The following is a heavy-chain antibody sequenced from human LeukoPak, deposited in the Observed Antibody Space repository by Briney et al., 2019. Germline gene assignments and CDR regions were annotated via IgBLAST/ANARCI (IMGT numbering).Heavy chain of an antibody. CDR1: GGTFSSYA. CDR3: ARDPGVTMVRGVIPIEYYYYYYMDV. D-gene: IGHD3-10*01. V-gene: IGHV1-69*13. Sequence: SVKVSCKASGGTFSSYAISWVRQAPGQGLEWMGGIIPIFGTANYAQKFQGRATITAEESTSTAYMELSSLRSEDTAVYYCARDPGVTMVRGVIPIEYYYYYYMDVWGKGTTVTVSS. CDR2: IIPIFGTA. J-gene: IGHJ6*03.